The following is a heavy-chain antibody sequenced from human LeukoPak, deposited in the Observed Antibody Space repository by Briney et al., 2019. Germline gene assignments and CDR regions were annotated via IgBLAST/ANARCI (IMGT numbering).Heavy chain of an antibody. V-gene: IGHV4-34*01. CDR2: INHSGST. D-gene: IGHD1-14*01. J-gene: IGHJ4*02. Sequence: SSETLSLTCAAYGGSFIGYYWNWIRQPPGKGLEWIGEINHSGSTNYNPSLKSRVTISVDTSDNQFSLKLSSVTAADTAVYYCARGDQNRYSSLLDYWGRGALVTVSS. CDR3: ARGDQNRYSSLLDY. CDR1: GGSFIGYY.